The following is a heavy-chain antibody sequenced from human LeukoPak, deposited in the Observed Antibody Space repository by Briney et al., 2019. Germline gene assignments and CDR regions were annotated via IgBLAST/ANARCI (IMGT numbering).Heavy chain of an antibody. Sequence: PGGSLRLSCAASGFTFSSYWMSWVRQAPGKGLEWVANIKQDGSEKYYVDSVKGRFTISRDNAKNSLYLQMNSLRAEDTAVYYCARDLPDPYYEPDAFDIWGQGTMVTVSS. V-gene: IGHV3-7*01. CDR2: IKQDGSEK. CDR3: ARDLPDPYYEPDAFDI. D-gene: IGHD3-16*01. J-gene: IGHJ3*02. CDR1: GFTFSSYW.